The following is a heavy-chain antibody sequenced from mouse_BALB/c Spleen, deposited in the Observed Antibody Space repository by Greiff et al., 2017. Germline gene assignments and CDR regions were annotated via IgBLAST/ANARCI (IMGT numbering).Heavy chain of an antibody. V-gene: IGHV5-17*02. Sequence: EVQGVESGGGLVQPGGSRKLSCAASGFTFSSFGMHWVRQAPEKGLEWVAYISSGSSTIYYADTVKGRFTISRDNPKNTLFLQMTSLRSEDTAMYYCARSLRSFYFDYWGQGTTLTVSS. CDR2: ISSGSSTI. CDR3: ARSLRSFYFDY. D-gene: IGHD1-1*01. J-gene: IGHJ2*01. CDR1: GFTFSSFG.